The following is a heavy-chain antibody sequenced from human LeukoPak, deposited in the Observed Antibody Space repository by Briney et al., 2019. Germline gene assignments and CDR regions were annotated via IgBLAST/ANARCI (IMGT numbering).Heavy chain of an antibody. CDR1: GGSISSYY. CDR3: ARHIGWSFDY. D-gene: IGHD6-19*01. V-gene: IGHV4-59*08. Sequence: PSETLSLTCTVSGGSISSYYWSWIRQPPGKGLEWIGYIYYGGSTNYNPSLKSRVTISVDTSKNQFSLKLSSVTAADTAVYYCARHIGWSFDYWGQGTLVTVSS. J-gene: IGHJ4*02. CDR2: IYYGGST.